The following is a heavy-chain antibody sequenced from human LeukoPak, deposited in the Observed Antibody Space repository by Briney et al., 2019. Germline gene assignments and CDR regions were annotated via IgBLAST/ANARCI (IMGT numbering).Heavy chain of an antibody. V-gene: IGHV3-30*03. D-gene: IGHD2-21*02. J-gene: IGHJ6*02. CDR2: ISYDGSNK. CDR1: GFTFSNYG. CDR3: AVGGYCGGDCYPGGLGDYYYGMDV. Sequence: GRSLRLSCAASGFTFSNYGMYWVRRAPGKGLERVAVISYDGSNKYYADSVKGRFTISRDNSKNTLYLQMNSLRAEDTAVYYCAVGGYCGGDCYPGGLGDYYYGMDVWGQGTTVTVSS.